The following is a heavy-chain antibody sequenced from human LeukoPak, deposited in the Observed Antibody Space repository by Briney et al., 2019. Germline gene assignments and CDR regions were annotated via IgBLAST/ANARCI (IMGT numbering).Heavy chain of an antibody. Sequence: ASVKVSCKGAGYTFSSYGISWVRQAPGQGLEWMGWINPNSGGTNYAQKFQGRVTMTRDTSISTAYMELSSLRSDVTAVYYCARFAGGFDPWGQGTLVTVSS. CDR1: GYTFSSYG. J-gene: IGHJ5*02. CDR2: INPNSGGT. V-gene: IGHV1-2*02. CDR3: ARFAGGFDP.